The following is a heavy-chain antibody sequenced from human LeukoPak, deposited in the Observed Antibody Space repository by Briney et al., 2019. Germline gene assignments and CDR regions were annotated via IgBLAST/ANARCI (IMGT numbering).Heavy chain of an antibody. V-gene: IGHV4-4*07. CDR1: GGSISSYY. D-gene: IGHD3-9*01. CDR3: AGEDHYDILTGYYRDY. Sequence: SETLSLTCTVSGGSISSYYWSWIRQPAGKGLEWIGRIYTSGSTSYNPSLKSRVTMSVDTSKNQFSLKLSSVTAADTAVYYCAGEDHYDILTGYYRDYWGQGTLVTVSS. CDR2: IYTSGST. J-gene: IGHJ4*02.